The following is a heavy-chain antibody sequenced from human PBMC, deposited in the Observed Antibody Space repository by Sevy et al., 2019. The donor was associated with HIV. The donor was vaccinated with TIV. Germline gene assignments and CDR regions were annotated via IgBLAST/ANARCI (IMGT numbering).Heavy chain of an antibody. V-gene: IGHV3-72*01. CDR2: TRNKADGYTT. CDR1: GFTFSDHY. CDR3: ATHAGIAAAGRVFDY. J-gene: IGHJ4*02. Sequence: GGSLRLSCVASGFTFSDHYMEWVRQAPGKGLEWVGRTRNKADGYTTEYAASVKGRFTISRDESKNSLYVQMNSLKAEYTAGYYCATHAGIAAAGRVFDYWGQGTLVTVSS. D-gene: IGHD6-13*01.